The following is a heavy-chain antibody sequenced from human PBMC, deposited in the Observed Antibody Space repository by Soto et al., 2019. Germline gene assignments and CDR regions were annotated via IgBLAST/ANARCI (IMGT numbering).Heavy chain of an antibody. J-gene: IGHJ4*01. CDR2: ISGSGIDI. CDR1: GFAFYYYN. Sequence: GGSLRLSCAASGFAFYYYNMNWGRQAPGRGLEWVSSISGSGIDIHFTDSVKGRFTISRDNAKTSLYLQMDSLRPEDTAIYYCEREGVTNYTDYYFDLWGHGALVTVSS. CDR3: EREGVTNYTDYYFDL. D-gene: IGHD4-4*01. V-gene: IGHV3-21*01.